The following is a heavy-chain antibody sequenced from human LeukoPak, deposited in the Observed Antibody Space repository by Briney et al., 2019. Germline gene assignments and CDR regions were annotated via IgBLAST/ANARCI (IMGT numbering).Heavy chain of an antibody. J-gene: IGHJ4*02. D-gene: IGHD6-19*01. CDR3: ARVARSSGWYYFDY. CDR2: INPNSGGT. CDR1: GYTFTGYY. V-gene: IGHV1-2*06. Sequence: ASVKVSCKASGYTFTGYYMHRVRQAPGQGLDWMGRINPNSGGTNYAQKFQGRVTMTRDTSISTAYMELSRLRSDDTAVYYCARVARSSGWYYFDYWGQGTLVIVSS.